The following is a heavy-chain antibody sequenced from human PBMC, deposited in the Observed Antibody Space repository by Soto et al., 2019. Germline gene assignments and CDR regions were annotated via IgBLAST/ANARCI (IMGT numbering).Heavy chain of an antibody. J-gene: IGHJ4*02. CDR2: ISGSGGST. V-gene: IGHV3-23*01. Sequence: GGSLRLSCAASGFTFSSYAMSWVRQAPGKGLEWVSAISGSGGSTYYADSVKGRFTISRDNSKNRLYLQMNSLRAEDTAVYYCAKVQYYDFWSGYYFDYWGQGTLVTVSS. D-gene: IGHD3-3*01. CDR3: AKVQYYDFWSGYYFDY. CDR1: GFTFSSYA.